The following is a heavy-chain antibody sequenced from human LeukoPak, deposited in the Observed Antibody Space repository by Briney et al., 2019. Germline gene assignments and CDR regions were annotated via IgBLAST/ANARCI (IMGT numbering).Heavy chain of an antibody. CDR3: ARGLDYYDSSGYYSSNHWYFDL. V-gene: IGHV3-13*01. D-gene: IGHD3-22*01. CDR2: IGTAGDT. J-gene: IGHJ2*01. CDR1: GFTFSSYD. Sequence: GGSLRLSCAASGFTFSSYDMHWIRQATGKGLEWVSAIGTAGDTYYPGSVKGRFTISRENAKNSLYLQMNSLRAGDTAVYYCARGLDYYDSSGYYSSNHWYFDLWGRGTLVTVSS.